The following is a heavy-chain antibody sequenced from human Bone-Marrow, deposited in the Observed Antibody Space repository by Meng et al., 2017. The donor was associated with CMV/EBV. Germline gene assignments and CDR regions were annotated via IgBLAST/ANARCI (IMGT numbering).Heavy chain of an antibody. D-gene: IGHD6-19*01. V-gene: IGHV3-23*01. CDR3: AKDRSWLAPRYFDL. CDR2: ISGSGGST. J-gene: IGHJ2*01. CDR1: GFTFSSYA. Sequence: LSLTCAASGFTFSSYAMSWVRQAPGKGLEWVSAISGSGGSTYYADSVKGRFTISRDNSKNTLYLQMNSLRAEDTAVYYCAKDRSWLAPRYFDLWGRGTLVTVSS.